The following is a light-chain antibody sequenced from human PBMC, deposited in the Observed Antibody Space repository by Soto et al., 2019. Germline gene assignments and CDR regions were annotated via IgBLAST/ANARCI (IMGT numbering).Light chain of an antibody. CDR2: WAS. CDR3: QHYYSPPLT. Sequence: DIVMTQSPDSLAVSLGERATINCKSSQNVLYSSNNKNPLAWYQQKPGQPPKLLIYWASTRESGVPDRFSGSGSGTDFILTISSLQAEDVAVYCCQHYYSPPLTFGGGTKVEIK. CDR1: QNVLYSSNNKNP. J-gene: IGKJ4*01. V-gene: IGKV4-1*01.